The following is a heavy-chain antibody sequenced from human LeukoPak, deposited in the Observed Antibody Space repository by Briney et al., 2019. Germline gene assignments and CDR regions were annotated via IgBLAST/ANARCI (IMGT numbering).Heavy chain of an antibody. CDR1: GGSISSSSYY. CDR3: ARDHTFERGLDV. V-gene: IGHV4-39*07. Sequence: PSETLSLTCTVSGGSISSSSYYWGWIRQPPGKGLEWIGSIYYSGSSYYNPSLKSRVTISVDTSKNQFSLKLSSVTAADTAVYYCARDHTFERGLDVWGQGTTVTVSS. J-gene: IGHJ6*02. D-gene: IGHD1-1*01. CDR2: IYYSGSS.